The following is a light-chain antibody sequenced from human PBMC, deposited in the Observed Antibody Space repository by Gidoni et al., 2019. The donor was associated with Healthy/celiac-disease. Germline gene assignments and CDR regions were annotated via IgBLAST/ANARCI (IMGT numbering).Light chain of an antibody. CDR1: QSVSSY. V-gene: IGKV3-11*01. CDR2: DAS. Sequence: EIALTQSPATLSLSPGERATLSCRASQSVSSYLAWYQQKPGQAPRLLIYDASNRATGIPARFSGGGSGTDFTLTISSLEPEDFAVYYCQQRSDWLTFGGGTKVEIK. J-gene: IGKJ4*01. CDR3: QQRSDWLT.